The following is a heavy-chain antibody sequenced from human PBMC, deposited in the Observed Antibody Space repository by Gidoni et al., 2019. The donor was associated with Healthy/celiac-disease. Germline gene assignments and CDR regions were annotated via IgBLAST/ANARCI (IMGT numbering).Heavy chain of an antibody. CDR2: IYYSGST. Sequence: QHSRLTLEWIGYIYYSGSTYYNPSLKSRVTISVDTSKNQFSLKLSSVTAADTAVYYCARAWGSYGSGSYDGMDVWGQGTTVTVSS. V-gene: IGHV4-31*02. CDR3: ARAWGSYGSGSYDGMDV. D-gene: IGHD3-10*01. J-gene: IGHJ6*02.